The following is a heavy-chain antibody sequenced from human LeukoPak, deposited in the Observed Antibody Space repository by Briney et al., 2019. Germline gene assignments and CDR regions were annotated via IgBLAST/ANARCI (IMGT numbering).Heavy chain of an antibody. CDR2: ISGSGGST. CDR1: GFTFSSYA. Sequence: GGSLRLSCAASGFTFSSYAMSWVRQAPGKGLDWVSGISGSGGSTYYADSVKGRFTISRDNSKNTLYLQMNNLRGEDTAVYYCAKAARPSGDWWYFGLWGRGTLVTVSS. CDR3: AKAARPSGDWWYFGL. V-gene: IGHV3-23*01. J-gene: IGHJ2*01. D-gene: IGHD7-27*01.